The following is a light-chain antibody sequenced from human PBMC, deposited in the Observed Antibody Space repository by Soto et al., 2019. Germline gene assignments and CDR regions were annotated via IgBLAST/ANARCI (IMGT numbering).Light chain of an antibody. Sequence: DIVLTQSPLSLPVTPGEPASISCRSSQSLLHSNGYNYLDWYLQKPGQSPQVLISLGSNRASGVPDRFSGSGSGTDFTLRISRVKAEDVGVYYCMQCLQIPITFGPGTRLETK. V-gene: IGKV2-28*01. CDR3: MQCLQIPIT. CDR2: LGS. CDR1: QSLLHSNGYNY. J-gene: IGKJ5*01.